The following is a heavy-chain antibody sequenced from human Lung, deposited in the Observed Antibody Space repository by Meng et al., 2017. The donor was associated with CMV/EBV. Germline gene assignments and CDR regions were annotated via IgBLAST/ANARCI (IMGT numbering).Heavy chain of an antibody. V-gene: IGHV3-74*01. D-gene: IGHD7-27*01. CDR1: GFTFSRFW. Sequence: VELVEYGGGLLLPGGCLRLFCAASGFTFSRFWKHWVRQAPGKGVVWVSRTNEDGTITNYADSVKGRFTISRDNAENTLYLQMNSLRAEDTAVYYCARDLSGASDFWGQGTLVTVSS. J-gene: IGHJ4*02. CDR3: ARDLSGASDF. CDR2: TNEDGTIT.